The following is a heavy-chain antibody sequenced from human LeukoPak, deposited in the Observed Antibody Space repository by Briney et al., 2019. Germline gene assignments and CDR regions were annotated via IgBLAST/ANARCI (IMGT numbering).Heavy chain of an antibody. CDR3: AREEDSSWSNSRYIDY. V-gene: IGHV3-23*01. J-gene: IGHJ4*02. CDR2: ISGSGGST. D-gene: IGHD6-13*01. Sequence: GGSLRLSCAASGFTFSSYAMSWVRQAPGKGLEWVSAISGSGGSTYYADSVKGRFTISRDNAKNSLYLQMNSLRAEDTAVYYCAREEDSSWSNSRYIDYWGQGTLVTVSS. CDR1: GFTFSSYA.